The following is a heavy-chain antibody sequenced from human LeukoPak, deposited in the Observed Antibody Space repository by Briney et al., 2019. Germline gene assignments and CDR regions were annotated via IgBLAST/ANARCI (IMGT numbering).Heavy chain of an antibody. J-gene: IGHJ4*02. D-gene: IGHD3-22*01. V-gene: IGHV3-23*01. CDR2: ISVSGGSE. CDR3: ASHAHDYDSSGYFDY. CDR1: RLTFNSNA. Sequence: GGSLRLSCVVSRLTFNSNAMYWVRQAPGKGLEWVSGISVSGGSEYYADSVKGRFSVSRDNSKHTAYLQMNSLRAEDTAVYFCASHAHDYDSSGYFDYWGQGALVTVSS.